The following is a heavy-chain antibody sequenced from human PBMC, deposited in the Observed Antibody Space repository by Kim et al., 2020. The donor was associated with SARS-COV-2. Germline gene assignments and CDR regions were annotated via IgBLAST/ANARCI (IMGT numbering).Heavy chain of an antibody. CDR1: GFSFSKAW. V-gene: IGHV3-15*01. CDR3: TTFDYGDGDSRDY. Sequence: GGSLRLSCVASGFSFSKAWMTWVRQAPGRGLEWVGQIKSEDDGGTADFAAPVKGRFSISRDDLRQMVYLQMNRLKTEDTALYYCTTFDYGDGDSRDYWGRGTLVSVYS. D-gene: IGHD4-17*01. J-gene: IGHJ4*02. CDR2: IKSEDDGGTA.